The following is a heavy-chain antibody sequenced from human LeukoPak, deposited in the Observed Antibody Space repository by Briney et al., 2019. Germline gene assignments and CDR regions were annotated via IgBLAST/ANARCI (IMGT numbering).Heavy chain of an antibody. V-gene: IGHV3-30*02. D-gene: IGHD1-14*01. CDR1: GFTFSSYG. Sequence: GGSLRLSCAASGFTFSSYGMHWVRQAPGKGLEWVAFIRYDGSNKFYADSVKGRFTISRDNAKNSLYLQMNSLRAEDTAVYYCARNRYMDVWGKGTRVIVSS. J-gene: IGHJ6*03. CDR2: IRYDGSNK. CDR3: ARNRYMDV.